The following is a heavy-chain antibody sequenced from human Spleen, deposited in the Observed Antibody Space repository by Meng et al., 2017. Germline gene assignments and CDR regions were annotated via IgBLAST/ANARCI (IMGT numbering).Heavy chain of an antibody. D-gene: IGHD3-22*01. CDR2: ISGSGGNT. CDR3: ARSPIDKYDLSALPLDY. Sequence: GESLKISCVASGFTFSSYAMSWVRQAPGKGLEWVSGISGSGGNTYYADSVKGRFTISRDNSKNPLYLQMNSLRAEDTAVYYCARSPIDKYDLSALPLDYWGQGTLVTVSS. CDR1: GFTFSSYA. V-gene: IGHV3-23*01. J-gene: IGHJ4*02.